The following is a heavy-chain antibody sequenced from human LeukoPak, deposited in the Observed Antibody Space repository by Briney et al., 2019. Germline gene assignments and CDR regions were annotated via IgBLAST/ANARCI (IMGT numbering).Heavy chain of an antibody. CDR3: ARRGPVDTPMSNWEWWY. CDR1: GYSFTRYG. D-gene: IGHD5-18*01. CDR2: ISTYNGDT. V-gene: IGHV1-18*01. Sequence: ASVKVSCKASGYSFTRYGISWLRQAPGQGLEWMGWISTYNGDTNYAQKFQGRLTMTTDTSMSTVYMELRSLRPDDTAVYYYARRGPVDTPMSNWEWWYWGQGTLVTVSS. J-gene: IGHJ4*02.